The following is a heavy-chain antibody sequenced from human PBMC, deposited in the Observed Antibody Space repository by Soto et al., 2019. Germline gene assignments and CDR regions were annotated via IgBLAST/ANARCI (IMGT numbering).Heavy chain of an antibody. J-gene: IGHJ4*02. V-gene: IGHV4-30-2*01. Sequence: QLPLPQSGAKLVKPSQTLSLTCAVSGGSISSGGYSWSSIRQPPGTGLEWIGSIHHSVSTYYSPAIMSRLNCAVARSETHFSRRLTSGTAADTDVYRCAIGPAIVDWGQGSLVT. CDR2: IHHSVST. CDR1: GGSISSGGYS. D-gene: IGHD3-22*01. CDR3: AIGPAIVD.